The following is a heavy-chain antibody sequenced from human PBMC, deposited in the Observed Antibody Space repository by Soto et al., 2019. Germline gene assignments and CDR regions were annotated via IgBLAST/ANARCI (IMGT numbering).Heavy chain of an antibody. D-gene: IGHD2-15*01. V-gene: IGHV1-8*01. Sequence: SVKVSCKASGYTFTSYDINWVRQATGQRLEWMGWMNPNSGNTGYAQKFQGRVTMTRNTSISTAYMELSSLRSEDTAVYYCARECGGSCESYYYYYMDVWGKGTTVTV. CDR1: GYTFTSYD. J-gene: IGHJ6*03. CDR2: MNPNSGNT. CDR3: ARECGGSCESYYYYYMDV.